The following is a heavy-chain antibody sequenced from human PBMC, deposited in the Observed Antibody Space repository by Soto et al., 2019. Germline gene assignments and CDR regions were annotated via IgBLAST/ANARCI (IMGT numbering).Heavy chain of an antibody. D-gene: IGHD3-3*01. Sequence: GGSLRLSCAASDFDFSSYGIHWVRQAPGKGLEWVAVISYDGGNAYYAESVKGRFTVSRDNSKNTMYIEMSSVRGDDTAVYYCARGLTVFGVLNGDSPMDVWGQGTTVTVSS. CDR2: ISYDGGNA. V-gene: IGHV3-30*03. CDR1: DFDFSSYG. J-gene: IGHJ6*02. CDR3: ARGLTVFGVLNGDSPMDV.